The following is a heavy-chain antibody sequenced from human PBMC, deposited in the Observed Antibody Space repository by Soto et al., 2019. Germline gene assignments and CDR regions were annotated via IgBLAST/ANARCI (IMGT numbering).Heavy chain of an antibody. CDR1: GFTFSSSG. V-gene: IGHV3-30*18. D-gene: IGHD6-19*01. CDR3: AKKYSSGWYYLDY. CDR2: ISYDGSNK. Sequence: QVQLVESGGGVVQPGRSLKLSCAASGFTFSSSGMHWVRQAPGKGLEWVAVISYDGSNKYYADSVKGRFTISRDNSKNTRYLQVNGLRAEDTAVYYCAKKYSSGWYYLDYCGQGTLVTVSS. J-gene: IGHJ4*02.